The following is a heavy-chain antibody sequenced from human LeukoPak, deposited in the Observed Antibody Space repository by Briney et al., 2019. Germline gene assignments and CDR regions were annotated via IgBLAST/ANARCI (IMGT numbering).Heavy chain of an antibody. CDR2: ISGSGGGT. D-gene: IGHD2-2*01. Sequence: GGSLRLSCAASGFTFSSYAMSWVRQAPGEGLEWVSAISGSGGGTYYADSVKGRFTISRDNSQNTLYLQMNSLRADDTAVYYCAKGPRGYCSSASCYLGDSWGQGTLVTVSS. J-gene: IGHJ4*02. CDR3: AKGPRGYCSSASCYLGDS. V-gene: IGHV3-23*01. CDR1: GFTFSSYA.